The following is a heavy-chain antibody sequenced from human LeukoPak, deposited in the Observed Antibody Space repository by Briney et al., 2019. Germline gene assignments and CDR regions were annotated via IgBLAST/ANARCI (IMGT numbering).Heavy chain of an antibody. D-gene: IGHD4-17*01. Sequence: GGSLRLSRAAPGFTFSQAWMRWVRRAPGEGLEWVAGVRSGGTTDYAAAVKGRFTISRNDSRNTVTLQMNSLSTEDTAVFYCAADVPENGAQIDYWGQGTRVTVSS. V-gene: IGHV3-15*01. CDR2: VRSGGTT. CDR3: AADVPENGAQIDY. J-gene: IGHJ4*02. CDR1: GFTFSQAW.